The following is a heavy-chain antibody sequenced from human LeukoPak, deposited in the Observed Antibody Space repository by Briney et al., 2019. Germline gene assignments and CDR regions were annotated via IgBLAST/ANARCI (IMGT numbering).Heavy chain of an antibody. CDR2: ISYDGSNK. Sequence: PGGSLRLSCAASGFTFSSYGMHWVRQAPGKGLEWVAVISYDGSNKYYADSVKGRFTISRNNSKNTLYLQMNSLRAEDTAVYYCAKDVDTAMVTRYYYYGMDVWGQGTTVTVSS. D-gene: IGHD5-18*01. V-gene: IGHV3-30*18. CDR1: GFTFSSYG. J-gene: IGHJ6*02. CDR3: AKDVDTAMVTRYYYYGMDV.